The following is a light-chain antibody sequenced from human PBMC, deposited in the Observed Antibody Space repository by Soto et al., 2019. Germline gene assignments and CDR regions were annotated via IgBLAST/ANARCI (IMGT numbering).Light chain of an antibody. CDR3: QQRGTWPT. CDR1: QSVSRY. CDR2: DAS. V-gene: IGKV3-11*01. Sequence: EIVLTQSPATLSLSPGERATLSCRASQSVSRYLAWYQQKPGQAPRLLIYDASNRATGIPARFSGSGSGTDFTLTISSLEPEDFAVYYCQQRGTWPTFGPGTKVDIK. J-gene: IGKJ3*01.